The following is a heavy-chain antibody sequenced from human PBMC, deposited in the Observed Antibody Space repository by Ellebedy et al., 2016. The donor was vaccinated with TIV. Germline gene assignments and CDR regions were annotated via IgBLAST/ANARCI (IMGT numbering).Heavy chain of an antibody. J-gene: IGHJ6*02. Sequence: SETLSLTCTVSGGSISSYYWSWIRQPAGKGLEWIGRLYTSGTTNYNPSLRGRVTMSEDTSKNQFSLNLRSVTAADTAVYYCARVRRGSSGMDVWGQGTTVTVS. D-gene: IGHD6-13*01. CDR1: GGSISSYY. V-gene: IGHV4-4*07. CDR2: LYTSGTT. CDR3: ARVRRGSSGMDV.